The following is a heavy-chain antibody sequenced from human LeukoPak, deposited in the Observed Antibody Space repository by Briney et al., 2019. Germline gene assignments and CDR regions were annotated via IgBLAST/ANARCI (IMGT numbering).Heavy chain of an antibody. CDR3: AREGWHNGFDP. J-gene: IGHJ5*02. Sequence: SQTLSLTCTVSGGSISSGSYCWIWIRQPAGKGLEWIGRIYTSGSTNYNPSLKSRVTIAVDTSKNQFSLKLSSVTAADTAVYYCAREGWHNGFDPWGQGTLVTVSS. CDR1: GGSISSGSYC. CDR2: IYTSGST. V-gene: IGHV4-61*02.